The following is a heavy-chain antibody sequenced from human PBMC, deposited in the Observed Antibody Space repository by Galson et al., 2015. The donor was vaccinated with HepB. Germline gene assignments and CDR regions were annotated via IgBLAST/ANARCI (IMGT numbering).Heavy chain of an antibody. CDR1: GFTFDDYA. J-gene: IGHJ4*02. D-gene: IGHD4-17*01. Sequence: SLRLSCAASGFTFDDYAMHWVRQAPGKGLEWVSGISWNSGSIGYADSVKGRFTISRDNAKNSLYLQMNSLRAEDTALYYCAKDANSGDYTTLEFDYWGQGTLVTVSS. V-gene: IGHV3-9*01. CDR2: ISWNSGSI. CDR3: AKDANSGDYTTLEFDY.